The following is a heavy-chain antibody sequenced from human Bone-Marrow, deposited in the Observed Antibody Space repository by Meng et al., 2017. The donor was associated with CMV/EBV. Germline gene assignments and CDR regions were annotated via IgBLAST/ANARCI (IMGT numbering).Heavy chain of an antibody. D-gene: IGHD2-2*01. Sequence: GESLKISCVASGFSVSYSYMNWVRQAPGKGLEWISVMWTDGNTYYADSVKGRFTISRDNSKNTVYLQMNSLRTEDTALYYCVPDIVIVPVSYWGQGTLVAFSS. CDR2: MWTDGNT. CDR3: VPDIVIVPVSY. CDR1: GFSVSYSY. J-gene: IGHJ4*02. V-gene: IGHV3-66*02.